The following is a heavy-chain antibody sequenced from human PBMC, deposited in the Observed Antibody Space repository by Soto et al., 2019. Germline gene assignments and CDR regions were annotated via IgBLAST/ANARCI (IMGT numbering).Heavy chain of an antibody. CDR2: ISGSGGTT. D-gene: IGHD6-19*01. Sequence: EVQLLESGGGLVQPGGSLRLSCAASGFTFSSYAMSWVRQAPGKGLEWVSAISGSGGTTYYADSVTGRFTFSRDNSKNTLYLQMNSLRAEDTAVYYCAKTANGWFSAFEIWGQGTMVTVSS. CDR1: GFTFSSYA. CDR3: AKTANGWFSAFEI. J-gene: IGHJ3*02. V-gene: IGHV3-23*01.